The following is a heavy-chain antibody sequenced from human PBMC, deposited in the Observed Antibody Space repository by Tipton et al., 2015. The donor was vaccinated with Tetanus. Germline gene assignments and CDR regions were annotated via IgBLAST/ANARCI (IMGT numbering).Heavy chain of an antibody. CDR2: ISYTGRT. V-gene: IGHV4-39*07. J-gene: IGHJ5*02. D-gene: IGHD3-16*01. Sequence: TLSLTCIVSGGSMSGSGHYGAWVRQSPGKGLEWIGSISYTGRTYYSPSLKSRVTISVDTSNNQFSLRLSSVTAADTAVYYCARDQGGGRVARLNWFGPWGQGTLVTVSS. CDR3: ARDQGGGRVARLNWFGP. CDR1: GGSMSGSGHY.